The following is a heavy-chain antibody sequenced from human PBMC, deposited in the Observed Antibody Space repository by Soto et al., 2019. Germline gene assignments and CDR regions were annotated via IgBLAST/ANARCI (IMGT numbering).Heavy chain of an antibody. CDR2: IYYGGST. V-gene: IGHV4-30-2*01. D-gene: IGHD3-22*01. CDR1: GGSISSGDYS. Sequence: ETPSLTCAVSGGSISSGDYSWNWIRQPPGKGLEWIGYIYYGGSTYYNPSLQSRVTMSVDRSRNQFSLKLNSVTAADTAVYYCARVRREYDNSGPVDYWGQGTLVTVSS. J-gene: IGHJ4*02. CDR3: ARVRREYDNSGPVDY.